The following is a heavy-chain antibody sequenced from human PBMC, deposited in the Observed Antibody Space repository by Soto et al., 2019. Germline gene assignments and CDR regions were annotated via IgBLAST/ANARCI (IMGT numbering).Heavy chain of an antibody. Sequence: ASVKVSCKASGGTFSSYTISWVRQAPGQGLEWMGRIIPILGIANYAQKFQGRVTITADKSTSTAYMELSSLRSEDTAVYYCARDERRDPWDAFDIWGQGTMVTVSS. V-gene: IGHV1-69*04. J-gene: IGHJ3*02. CDR2: IIPILGIA. CDR3: ARDERRDPWDAFDI. CDR1: GGTFSSYT.